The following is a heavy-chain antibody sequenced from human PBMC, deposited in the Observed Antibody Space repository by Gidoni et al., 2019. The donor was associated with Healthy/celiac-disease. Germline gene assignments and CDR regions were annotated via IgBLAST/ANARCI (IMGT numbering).Heavy chain of an antibody. CDR3: AKAKDVDTALDY. D-gene: IGHD5-18*01. J-gene: IGHJ4*02. CDR2: ISYDGSNK. V-gene: IGHV3-30*18. Sequence: QVQLVESGGGVVQPGRSLSLSCAASGFTFSSYGMHWVRQAPGKGLEWVAVISYDGSNKYYADSVKGRFTISRDNSKNTLYLQMNSLRAEDTAVYYCAKAKDVDTALDYWGQGTLVTVSS. CDR1: GFTFSSYG.